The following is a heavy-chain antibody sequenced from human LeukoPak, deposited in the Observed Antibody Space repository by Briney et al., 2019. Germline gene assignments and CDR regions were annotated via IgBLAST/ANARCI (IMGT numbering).Heavy chain of an antibody. CDR2: IYSGGST. J-gene: IGHJ4*02. CDR3: AKDLSLKYCSGGSCYHDY. D-gene: IGHD2-15*01. CDR1: GFTVSSNY. Sequence: GGSLRLSCAASGFTVSSNYMSWVRQAPGKGLEWVSVIYSGGSTYYADSVKGRFTISRDNSKNTLYLQMNSLRAEDTAVYYCAKDLSLKYCSGGSCYHDYWGQGTLVTVSS. V-gene: IGHV3-53*01.